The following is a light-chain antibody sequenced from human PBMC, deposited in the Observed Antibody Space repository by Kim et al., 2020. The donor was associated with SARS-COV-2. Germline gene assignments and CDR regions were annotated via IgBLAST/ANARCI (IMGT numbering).Light chain of an antibody. Sequence: ASVGDQVTSTCRASQDIRNDLGLYQQNPGRAPKRLIYGASSLQSWVPSRFSGSGSETEFTLTISSVQPEDFATYFCLHHSTYPITFGQGTPLEIK. J-gene: IGKJ5*01. CDR3: LHHSTYPIT. CDR1: QDIRND. V-gene: IGKV1-17*01. CDR2: GAS.